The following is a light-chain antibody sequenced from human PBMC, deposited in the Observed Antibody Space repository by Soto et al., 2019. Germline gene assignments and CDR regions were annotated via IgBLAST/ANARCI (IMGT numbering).Light chain of an antibody. CDR3: QQCNSYPIT. CDR2: AAS. J-gene: IGKJ5*01. CDR1: QDISSH. V-gene: IGKV1-9*01. Sequence: DIQSTQSPSFLSAYVGDRVGITCRASQDISSHLVWYQQKPGEAPQLLIFAASTLQSGVPSRFSGSGSETEFTLTINGRQPEDFATYYCQQCNSYPITFGQGTRVDIK.